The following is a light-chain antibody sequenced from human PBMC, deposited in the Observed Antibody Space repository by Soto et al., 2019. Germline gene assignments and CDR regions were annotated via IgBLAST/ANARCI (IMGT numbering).Light chain of an antibody. CDR1: QSISSW. Sequence: DIQMTQSPSTLSASVRDIVTITCRASQSISSWLAWYEQKPGKAPKLLIYKASSLESGVPARFSGSGSGTEFTLTISSLQPDDFATYYCQRYNSYSWTFGQGTKGEIK. J-gene: IGKJ1*01. CDR2: KAS. V-gene: IGKV1-5*03. CDR3: QRYNSYSWT.